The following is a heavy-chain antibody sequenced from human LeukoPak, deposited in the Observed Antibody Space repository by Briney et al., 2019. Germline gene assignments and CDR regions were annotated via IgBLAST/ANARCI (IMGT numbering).Heavy chain of an antibody. Sequence: ASVKVSCKASGGTFSSYSISWVRQAPGQGLEWMGRIIPILGIANYAQKFQGRVTITADKSTSTAYMELSSLRSEDTAVYYCARNEGGYYYFDYWGRGTLDTVSS. CDR2: IIPILGIA. V-gene: IGHV1-69*02. CDR3: ARNEGGYYYFDY. J-gene: IGHJ4*02. D-gene: IGHD6-13*01. CDR1: GGTFSSYS.